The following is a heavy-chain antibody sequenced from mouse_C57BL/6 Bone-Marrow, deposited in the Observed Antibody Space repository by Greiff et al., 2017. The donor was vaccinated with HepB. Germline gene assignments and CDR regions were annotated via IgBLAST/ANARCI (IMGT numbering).Heavy chain of an antibody. CDR3: ARQIDTWFAY. CDR1: GFTFSSYG. J-gene: IGHJ3*01. CDR2: ISSGGSYT. V-gene: IGHV5-6*01. D-gene: IGHD3-2*01. Sequence: EVHLVESGGDLVKPGGSLKLSCAASGFTFSSYGMSWVRQTPDKRLEWVATISSGGSYTYYPDSVKGRFTISRDNAKNTLYLQMSSLKSEDTAMYYCARQIDTWFAYWGQGTLVTVSA.